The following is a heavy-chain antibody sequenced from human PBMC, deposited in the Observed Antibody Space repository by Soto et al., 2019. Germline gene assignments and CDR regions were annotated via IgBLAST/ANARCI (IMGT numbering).Heavy chain of an antibody. Sequence: NPSETLSLTCAVYGGSFSGYYWSWIRQPPGKGLEWIGEINHSGSTNYNPSLKSRVTISVDTSKNQFSLKLSSVTAADTAVYYCARGREFRSGYLWSIYYYYYYMDVWGKGTTVTVSS. CDR1: GGSFSGYY. D-gene: IGHD3-3*01. CDR2: INHSGST. V-gene: IGHV4-34*01. J-gene: IGHJ6*03. CDR3: ARGREFRSGYLWSIYYYYYYMDV.